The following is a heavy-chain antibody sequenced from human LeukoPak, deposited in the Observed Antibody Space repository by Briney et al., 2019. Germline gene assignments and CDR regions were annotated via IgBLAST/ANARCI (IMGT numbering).Heavy chain of an antibody. V-gene: IGHV3-23*01. D-gene: IGHD4-17*01. CDR3: AKDGAVTTQPPFDY. CDR1: GFIFSSYA. J-gene: IGHJ4*02. Sequence: GGSLRLSCAASGFIFSSYAMSWVRQAPGKGLEWVSTISGSGFNTYYADSVKGRFTISRDNSKNTLYLQMNSLRAEDTAVYYCAKDGAVTTQPPFDYWGQGTLVTVSS. CDR2: ISGSGFNT.